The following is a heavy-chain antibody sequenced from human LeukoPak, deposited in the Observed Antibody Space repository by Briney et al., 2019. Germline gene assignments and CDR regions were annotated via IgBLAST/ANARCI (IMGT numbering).Heavy chain of an antibody. V-gene: IGHV4-59*12. Sequence: SETLSLTCIVSGGFISRYYWSWIRQPGGRGLEWVGYIYYSGSTNYTPSLKSRVTISVDTSKNQFSLKLSSVSAADTAVYYCAKDLIGYYVDYWGQGTLVTVSS. CDR2: IYYSGST. J-gene: IGHJ4*02. CDR1: GGFISRYY. CDR3: AKDLIGYYVDY.